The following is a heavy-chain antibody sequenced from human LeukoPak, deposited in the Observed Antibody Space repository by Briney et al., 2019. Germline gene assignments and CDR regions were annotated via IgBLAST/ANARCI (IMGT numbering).Heavy chain of an antibody. D-gene: IGHD1-26*01. CDR3: ASEWELRTEGYNWFDP. CDR1: GYSISSGYY. J-gene: IGHJ5*02. CDR2: IYHSGST. Sequence: SETLSLTCTVSGYSISSGYYWGWIRQPPGKGLEWIGSIYHSGSTYYNPSLKSRVTISVDTSKNQFSLKLSSVTAADTAVYYCASEWELRTEGYNWFDPWGQGTLVTVSS. V-gene: IGHV4-38-2*02.